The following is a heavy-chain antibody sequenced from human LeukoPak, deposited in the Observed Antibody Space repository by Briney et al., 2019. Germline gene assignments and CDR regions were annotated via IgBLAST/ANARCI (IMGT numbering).Heavy chain of an antibody. CDR2: IIPIFGTA. V-gene: IGHV1-69*05. J-gene: IGHJ3*02. CDR1: GGTFSSYA. CDR3: AREGAKIAFDI. D-gene: IGHD3-16*01. Sequence: GASVKVSCKASGGTFSSYAISWVRQAPGQGLEWMGRIIPIFGTANYAQKFQGRVTITTDESTSTAYMELSSPRSEDTAVYYCAREGAKIAFDIWGQGTMVTVSS.